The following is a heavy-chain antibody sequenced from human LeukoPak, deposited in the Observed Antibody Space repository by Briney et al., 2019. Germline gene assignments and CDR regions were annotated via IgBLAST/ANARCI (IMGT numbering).Heavy chain of an antibody. CDR3: AKEGITIVRGRSAHGMDV. D-gene: IGHD3-10*01. J-gene: IGHJ6*02. Sequence: GGSLRLSCAASGFTFSSYAMSWVRQAPGKGLEWVSAISGSGGSTYYADSVKGRFTISRDNSKNTLYLQMNSLRAEDTAVYYCAKEGITIVRGRSAHGMDVWGQGTTVTVSS. CDR2: ISGSGGST. V-gene: IGHV3-23*01. CDR1: GFTFSSYA.